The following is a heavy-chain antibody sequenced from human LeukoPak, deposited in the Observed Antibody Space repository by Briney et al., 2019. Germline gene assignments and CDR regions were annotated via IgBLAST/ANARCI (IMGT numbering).Heavy chain of an antibody. CDR1: GGTFSSYA. J-gene: IGHJ6*03. CDR2: IIPIFGTA. V-gene: IGHV1-69*13. CDR3: ARDTPLTIFGVVPRAAYYMDV. D-gene: IGHD3-3*01. Sequence: ASVKVSCEASGGTFSSYAISWVRQAPGQGLEWMGGIIPIFGTANYAQKFQGRVTITADESTSTAYMELSSLRSEDTAVYYCARDTPLTIFGVVPRAAYYMDVWGKGTTVTVSS.